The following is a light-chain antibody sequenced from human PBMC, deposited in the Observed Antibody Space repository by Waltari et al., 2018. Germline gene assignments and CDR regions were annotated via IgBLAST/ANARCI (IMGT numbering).Light chain of an antibody. V-gene: IGLV2-14*01. Sequence: QSALTPPASVSGSPGQSITISCTGSSSDIGHYNFVSWYQQFPGKAPKLMIFEVNRRPSGVSSRFSGSKSGNTASLTISGLQAEDEADYYCCSYSSSRTFDWVFGGGTKLTVL. CDR1: SSDIGHYNF. CDR2: EVN. CDR3: CSYSSSRTFDWV. J-gene: IGLJ3*02.